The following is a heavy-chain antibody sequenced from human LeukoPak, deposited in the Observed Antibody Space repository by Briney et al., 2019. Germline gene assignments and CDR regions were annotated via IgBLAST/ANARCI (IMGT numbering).Heavy chain of an antibody. Sequence: GGSLRLSCAASGFTFSSYGMHWVRQAPGKGLEWVAVISYDGSNKYYADSVKGRFTISRDNSKNTLYLQMSSLRAEDTAVYYCATRQIASNGMDGWGQGTTVTVSS. D-gene: IGHD3-22*01. J-gene: IGHJ6*02. CDR3: ATRQIASNGMDG. CDR1: GFTFSSYG. V-gene: IGHV3-30*03. CDR2: ISYDGSNK.